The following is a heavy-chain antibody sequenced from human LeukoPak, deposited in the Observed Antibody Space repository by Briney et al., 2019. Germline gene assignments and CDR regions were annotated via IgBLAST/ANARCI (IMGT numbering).Heavy chain of an antibody. CDR2: IYHSGST. J-gene: IGHJ6*02. CDR1: GGSISSGGYS. CDR3: ARDGQQLVALAPYYYYGMDV. V-gene: IGHV4-30-2*01. Sequence: SETLSLTCAVSGGSISSGGYSWSWIRQPPGKGLEWIGYIYHSGSTYYNPSLKSRVTISVDTSKNQFSLKLSSVTAADTAVYYCARDGQQLVALAPYYYYGMDVWGQGTTVTVSS. D-gene: IGHD6-13*01.